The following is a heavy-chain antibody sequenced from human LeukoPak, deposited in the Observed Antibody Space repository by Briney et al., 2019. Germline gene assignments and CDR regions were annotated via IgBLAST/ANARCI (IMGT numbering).Heavy chain of an antibody. Sequence: GRSLRLSCAASGFTSSSYAMHSVRQAPGKGLEWVAIISYDGSNKYYADSVKGRFTTSRDNSKNTLYLQMNSLRTEDTAVDYCAKGVSSSWSNDAFDIWGQGTMVTVSS. J-gene: IGHJ3*02. CDR1: GFTSSSYA. V-gene: IGHV3-30*18. CDR3: AKGVSSSWSNDAFDI. D-gene: IGHD6-13*01. CDR2: ISYDGSNK.